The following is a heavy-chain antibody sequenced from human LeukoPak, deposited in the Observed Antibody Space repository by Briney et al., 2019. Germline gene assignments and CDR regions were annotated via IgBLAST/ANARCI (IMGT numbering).Heavy chain of an antibody. Sequence: GGSLRLSCAASGFTFSSYSMTWVRQAPGKGLEWVSSISGNSRYIYYADSMRGRFTISRDNAKNSLYLQMNSLRAEDMALYYCAKSSSSWYVGNWFDPWGQGTLVTVSS. CDR3: AKSSSSWYVGNWFDP. V-gene: IGHV3-21*04. CDR1: GFTFSSYS. J-gene: IGHJ5*02. D-gene: IGHD6-13*01. CDR2: ISGNSRYI.